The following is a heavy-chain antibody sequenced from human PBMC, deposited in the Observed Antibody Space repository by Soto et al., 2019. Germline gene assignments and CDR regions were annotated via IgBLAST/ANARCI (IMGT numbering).Heavy chain of an antibody. J-gene: IGHJ4*02. V-gene: IGHV1-8*01. CDR2: MNANSGNT. CDR3: ARAEPYSTSSPFDY. Sequence: QVQLVQSGAEVKKPGASVKVSCKTSGYTFTNYNINWVRQATGQGLEWMGWMNANSGNTGYAQKFQGRVTMTGNTSITTAYMELSSLRSGDTAVYYCARAEPYSTSSPFDYWGQGTLVTVSS. D-gene: IGHD6-6*01. CDR1: GYTFTNYN.